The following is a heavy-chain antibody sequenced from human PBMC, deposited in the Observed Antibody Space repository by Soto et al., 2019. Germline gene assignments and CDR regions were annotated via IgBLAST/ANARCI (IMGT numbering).Heavy chain of an antibody. J-gene: IGHJ4*01. Sequence: ASVKVSCKAAGYTFTGYYMHWVRQAPGQGLEWMGWINPKSGGTNYAQKFQGRVTMTRDTSISTAYMELSRLRSDDTAVYYCARDRGYGSSNGCCNFDHWGHGTLVTVSS. V-gene: IGHV1-2*02. D-gene: IGHD2-2*01. CDR2: INPKSGGT. CDR1: GYTFTGYY. CDR3: ARDRGYGSSNGCCNFDH.